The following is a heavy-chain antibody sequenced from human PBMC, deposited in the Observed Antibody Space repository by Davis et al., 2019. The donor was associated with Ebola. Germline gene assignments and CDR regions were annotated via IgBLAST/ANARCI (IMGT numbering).Heavy chain of an antibody. J-gene: IGHJ4*02. Sequence: PGGSLRLSCAASGFTFRTYSMSWVRQAPGKGLEWVSSISSDSDYIYYADSVKGRFTISRDNSKNTLYLQMNSLRAEDTAVYYCAKAGGYHGFDYWGQGTLVTVSS. CDR3: AKAGGYHGFDY. CDR1: GFTFRTYS. D-gene: IGHD3-16*01. V-gene: IGHV3-21*04. CDR2: ISSDSDYI.